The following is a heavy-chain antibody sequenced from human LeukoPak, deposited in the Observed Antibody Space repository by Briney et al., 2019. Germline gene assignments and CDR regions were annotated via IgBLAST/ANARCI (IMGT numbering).Heavy chain of an antibody. CDR2: IRTKPYGGAA. Sequence: PGGSLRLSCTTSGFIFGDYAMTWFRQAPGKGLEWVGFIRTKPYGGAAEYATSVKGRFTISRDDSKSIAFLQVNSLKTEDTAVYYCSRAELFPGDWGQGTLVTVSS. CDR3: SRAELFPGD. V-gene: IGHV3-49*03. J-gene: IGHJ4*02. D-gene: IGHD3-10*01. CDR1: GFIFGDYA.